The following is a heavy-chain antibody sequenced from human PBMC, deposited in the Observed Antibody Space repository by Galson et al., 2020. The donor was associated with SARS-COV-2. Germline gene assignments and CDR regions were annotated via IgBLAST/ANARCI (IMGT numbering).Heavy chain of an antibody. V-gene: IGHV3-53*01. CDR3: TGDGGHTYGSVLFRP. Sequence: GGSLRLSCVASGFSVISNYMIWVRQAPGKGLEWVSVMNIDDTTDYADSVKGRFTFSRDTSQNTIFLQMNNLRIEDKALYFRTGDGGHTYGSVLFRPWGQGTL. CDR2: MNIDDTT. D-gene: IGHD3-10*01. J-gene: IGHJ5*02. CDR1: GFSVISNY.